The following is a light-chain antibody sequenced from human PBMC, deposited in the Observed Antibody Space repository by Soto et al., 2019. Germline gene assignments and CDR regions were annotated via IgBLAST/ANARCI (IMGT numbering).Light chain of an antibody. CDR1: QSVSGN. V-gene: IGKV3-15*01. CDR3: QQYNNWPPIT. J-gene: IGKJ3*01. Sequence: EIVMTQSPATLSVSPGERATLSCRASQSVSGNLAWYQQKPGQAPRLLIYAASTRATGITARFSGSGSGTEFTLTISSMQSEDFAVYYCQQYNNWPPITFVPGTKVDIK. CDR2: AAS.